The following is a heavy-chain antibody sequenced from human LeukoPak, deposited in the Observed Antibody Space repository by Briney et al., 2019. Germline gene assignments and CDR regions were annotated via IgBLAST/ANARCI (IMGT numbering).Heavy chain of an antibody. CDR2: ISGSGGST. Sequence: GGSLRLSCAASGFTFSSYAMSWVRQAPGKGLEWVSAISGSGGSTYYADSVKGRFTISRDNSKNTLYLQMNSLRAEDTAVYYCAKDSSMVDYYYYYMDVWGKGTTVTVSS. J-gene: IGHJ6*03. D-gene: IGHD2-8*01. V-gene: IGHV3-23*01. CDR1: GFTFSSYA. CDR3: AKDSSMVDYYYYYMDV.